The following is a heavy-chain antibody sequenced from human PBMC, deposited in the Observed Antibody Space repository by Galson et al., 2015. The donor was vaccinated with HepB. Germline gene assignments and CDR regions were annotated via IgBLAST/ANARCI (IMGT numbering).Heavy chain of an antibody. J-gene: IGHJ5*02. CDR3: ARDGDYLSYRPHWFDP. V-gene: IGHV3-11*06. CDR2: ISASSTYT. CDR1: GFSFSDYY. D-gene: IGHD4-17*01. Sequence: CAASGFSFSDYYMSWIRQAPGKGLEWISYISASSTYTTYADSVKGRFTISRDNAKKSLYLQMNSLRAEDTAVYYCARDGDYLSYRPHWFDPWGQGTLVTVSS.